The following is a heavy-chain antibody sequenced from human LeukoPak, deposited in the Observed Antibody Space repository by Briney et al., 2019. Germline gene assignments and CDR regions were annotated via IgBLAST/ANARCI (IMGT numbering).Heavy chain of an antibody. D-gene: IGHD7-27*01. J-gene: IGHJ5*02. CDR2: IYYSGST. V-gene: IGHV4-59*04. CDR1: GFTVSSNY. Sequence: PGGSLRLSCAASGFTVSSNYMSWVRQPPGKGLEWIGNIYYSGSTYYNPSLKSRVTISVDTSKNQFSLKLSSVTAADTAVYYCARLWGFDPWGQGTLVTVSS. CDR3: ARLWGFDP.